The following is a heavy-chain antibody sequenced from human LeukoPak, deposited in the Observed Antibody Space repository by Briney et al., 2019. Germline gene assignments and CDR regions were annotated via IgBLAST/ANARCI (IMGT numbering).Heavy chain of an antibody. CDR1: GFTFSNYA. D-gene: IGHD3-3*01. CDR2: ITGSGGST. V-gene: IGHV3-23*01. CDR3: AKDKGDFWSGHHY. J-gene: IGHJ4*02. Sequence: PGGSLILSCAASGFTFSNYAISWVRQAPGKGLEWVSSITGSGGSTYYADSLKGQFTISRDNSKNTLYLQMSSLRAEDTAVYYCAKDKGDFWSGHHYWGQGTLVTVSS.